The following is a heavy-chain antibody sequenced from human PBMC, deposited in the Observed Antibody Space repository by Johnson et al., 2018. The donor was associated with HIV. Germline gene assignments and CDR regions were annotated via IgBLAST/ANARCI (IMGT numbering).Heavy chain of an antibody. V-gene: IGHV3-64*01. J-gene: IGHJ3*02. CDR3: ARDATLYYGSGSYGDAPHFGVAFDI. CDR2: ISSNGGST. D-gene: IGHD3-10*01. Sequence: VQLVESGGDLVQPGGSLRVSCAASGFTFSSHAMHWVRQAPGKGLEYVSAISSNGGSTYYAKSVKGRFTISRDNSKNTLYLQMNSLRAEDTAVYYCARDATLYYGSGSYGDAPHFGVAFDIWGQGTMVTVSS. CDR1: GFTFSSHA.